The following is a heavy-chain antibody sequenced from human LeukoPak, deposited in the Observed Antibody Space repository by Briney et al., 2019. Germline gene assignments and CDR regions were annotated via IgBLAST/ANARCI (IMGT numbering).Heavy chain of an antibody. CDR3: ARRHPYDSSGYYLSGCGAFDI. CDR1: GGSISSSSYY. J-gene: IGHJ3*02. D-gene: IGHD3-22*01. CDR2: INHSGST. V-gene: IGHV4-39*07. Sequence: TSETLSLTCTVSGGSISSSSYYWSWIRQPPGKGPEWIGEINHSGSTNYNPSLKSRVTISVDTSKNQFSLKLSSVTAADTAVYYCARRHPYDSSGYYLSGCGAFDIWGQGTMVTVSS.